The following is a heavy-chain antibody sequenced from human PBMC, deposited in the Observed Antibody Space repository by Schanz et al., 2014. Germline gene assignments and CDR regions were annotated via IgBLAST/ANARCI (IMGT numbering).Heavy chain of an antibody. J-gene: IGHJ4*02. CDR1: GYTFTVYY. V-gene: IGHV1-2*02. Sequence: QVHLVQSGAEVKKPGASVKVSCKASGYTFTVYYMHWVRQAPGQGLEWLGWINPNSGATSSAQKFQGRVTMTTDTSTSTVYMELRSLTSDDSAVYYCARDRDQWDGNYLDYWGQGTLVTVSS. D-gene: IGHD1-26*01. CDR3: ARDRDQWDGNYLDY. CDR2: INPNSGAT.